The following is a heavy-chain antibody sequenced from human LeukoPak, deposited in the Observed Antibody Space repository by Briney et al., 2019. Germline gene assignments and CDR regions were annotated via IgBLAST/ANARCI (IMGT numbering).Heavy chain of an antibody. V-gene: IGHV1-69*05. CDR2: IIPIFGTA. CDR1: GGTFSSYA. CDR3: ARWGVAVAGTSRAFDI. D-gene: IGHD6-19*01. Sequence: GASVKVSCKASGGTFSSYAISWVRQAPGQGLEWMGGIIPIFGTANYAQKFQGRVTITTDESTSTAYMELSSLRSEDTAVYYYARWGVAVAGTSRAFDIWGQGTMVTVSS. J-gene: IGHJ3*02.